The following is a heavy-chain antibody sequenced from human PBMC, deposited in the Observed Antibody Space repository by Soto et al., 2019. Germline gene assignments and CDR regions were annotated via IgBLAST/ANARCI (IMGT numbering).Heavy chain of an antibody. CDR2: IKQDGSEK. Sequence: WGSLRLSCAASGFTFSSYWMSWVRQAPGKGLEWVANIKQDGSEKYYVDSVKGRFTISRDNAKNSLYLQMNSLRAEDTAVYYCARDSLKAYCGGDCYSVDAFDIWGQGTMVTVSS. D-gene: IGHD2-21*02. CDR3: ARDSLKAYCGGDCYSVDAFDI. J-gene: IGHJ3*02. CDR1: GFTFSSYW. V-gene: IGHV3-7*01.